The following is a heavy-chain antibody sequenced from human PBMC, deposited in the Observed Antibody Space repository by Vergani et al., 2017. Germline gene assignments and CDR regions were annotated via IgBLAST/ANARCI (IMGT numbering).Heavy chain of an antibody. V-gene: IGHV1-69*13. D-gene: IGHD2-2*01. Sequence: QVQLVQSGAEVKKPGSSVKVSCKASGGTFSSYAISWVRQAPGQGLEWMGRIIPIFGTANYAQKFQGRVTITADESTSTAYMELSSLRSEYTAVYYCARDQEGYCSSTSCYWGWYFDLWGRGTLVTVSS. CDR2: IIPIFGTA. CDR1: GGTFSSYA. J-gene: IGHJ2*01. CDR3: ARDQEGYCSSTSCYWGWYFDL.